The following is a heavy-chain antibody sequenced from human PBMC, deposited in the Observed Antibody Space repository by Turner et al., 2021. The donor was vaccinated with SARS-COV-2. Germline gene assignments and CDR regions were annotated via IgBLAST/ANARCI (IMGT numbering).Heavy chain of an antibody. Sequence: QLQLQESGPGLVKPSETLSLTCTVSGASIISSSYYWGWIRQPPGKGLEWIGSIYYSGSTYYNPSLKSRVTISVDTSKNQFYLKLSSVTAADTAVYYCARLDYDSSGYYSSGFDYWGQGTLVTVSS. CDR3: ARLDYDSSGYYSSGFDY. J-gene: IGHJ4*02. CDR1: GASIISSSYY. V-gene: IGHV4-39*01. D-gene: IGHD3-22*01. CDR2: IYYSGST.